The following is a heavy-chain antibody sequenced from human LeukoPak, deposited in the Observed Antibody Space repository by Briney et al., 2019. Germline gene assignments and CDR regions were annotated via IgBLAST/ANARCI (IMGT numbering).Heavy chain of an antibody. Sequence: SETLSLTCTVSGGSISSSSYYWGWIRQPPGKGLEWIGSIYYSGSTYYNPSLTSRVTISVDTSKNRFSLRLSSVTAADTAVYYCARGTAVAGTWGQGTLVTVSS. CDR2: IYYSGST. D-gene: IGHD6-19*01. J-gene: IGHJ5*02. CDR1: GGSISSSSYY. CDR3: ARGTAVAGT. V-gene: IGHV4-39*07.